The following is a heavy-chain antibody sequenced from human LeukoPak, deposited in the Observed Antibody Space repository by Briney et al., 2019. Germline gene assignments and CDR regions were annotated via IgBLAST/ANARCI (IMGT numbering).Heavy chain of an antibody. J-gene: IGHJ5*02. Sequence: SETLSLTCTFSGGSISYYYWNWIRQPPGKGLEWIGSISNTGSSDYNPSLKSRVTIAADTAKNEFSLKVTSVTAADTAVYYCARGGLRFDPWGQGTLVTVSS. CDR3: ARGGLRFDP. V-gene: IGHV4-59*01. CDR1: GGSISYYY. CDR2: ISNTGSS.